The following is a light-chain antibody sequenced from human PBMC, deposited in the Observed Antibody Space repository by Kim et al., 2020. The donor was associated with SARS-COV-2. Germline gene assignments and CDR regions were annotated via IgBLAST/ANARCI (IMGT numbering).Light chain of an antibody. J-gene: IGLJ2*01. CDR3: SSYTSSSVV. V-gene: IGLV2-14*03. Sequence: PGQSITISCTGTSSDVGGYNYVSWYQQHPGKAPKLMIYDVSKRRSGVSNRFSGSKSGNTASLTISGLQAEDEADYYCSSYTSSSVVFGGGTQLTVL. CDR2: DVS. CDR1: SSDVGGYNY.